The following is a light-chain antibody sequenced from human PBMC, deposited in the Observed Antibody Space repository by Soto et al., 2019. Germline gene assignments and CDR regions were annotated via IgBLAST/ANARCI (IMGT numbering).Light chain of an antibody. CDR2: GAS. CDR1: QSVSSN. V-gene: IGKV3-15*01. CDR3: QQYNNWPPWM. J-gene: IGKJ1*01. Sequence: EIVMTQSPATLSVSPGERATLSCRASQSVSSNLARYQQKPVQAPRLLIYGASTRATSIPARFSGSGSVTEFTPAISSLQSEDFAVSERQQYNNWPPWMFGQGTNVEMK.